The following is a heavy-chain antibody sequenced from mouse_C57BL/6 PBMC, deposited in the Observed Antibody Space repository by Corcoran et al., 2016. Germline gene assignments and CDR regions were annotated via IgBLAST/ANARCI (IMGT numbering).Heavy chain of an antibody. CDR2: IYPRSGNT. CDR1: GYTFTSYG. J-gene: IGHJ4*01. Sequence: QVQLQQSGAELARPGASVKLSCKASGYTFTSYGISWVKQRTGQGLEWIGEIYPRSGNTYYNEKFKGKATLSADKSSSTAYMELRSLTSEDSAVYFCARGGPYSNFYYYAMDYWGQGTSVTVSS. CDR3: ARGGPYSNFYYYAMDY. D-gene: IGHD2-5*01. V-gene: IGHV1-81*01.